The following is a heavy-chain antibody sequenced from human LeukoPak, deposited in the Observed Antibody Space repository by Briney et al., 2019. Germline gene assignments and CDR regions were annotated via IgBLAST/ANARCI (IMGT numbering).Heavy chain of an antibody. J-gene: IGHJ3*02. CDR3: ASRGSIAARPEAFDI. CDR2: ISSSSSYM. V-gene: IGHV3-21*04. Sequence: PGGSLRLSCAASGFTFSSYTMNWVRQAPGKGLEWVSSISSSSSYMSHADAVKGRFTISRDNAKNSLYLQMNSLRAEDTAVYYCASRGSIAARPEAFDIWGQGTMVTVSS. CDR1: GFTFSSYT. D-gene: IGHD6-6*01.